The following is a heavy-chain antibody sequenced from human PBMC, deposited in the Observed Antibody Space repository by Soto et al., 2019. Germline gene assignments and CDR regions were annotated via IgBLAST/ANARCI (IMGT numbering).Heavy chain of an antibody. V-gene: IGHV3-30*18. CDR1: GFTFSSYG. Sequence: QVQLVESGGGVVQPGRSLRLSCAASGFTFSSYGMHWVRQAPGKGLEWVAVISYDGSNKYYADSVKGRFTISRDNSKNPLYLQMNSLRAEDTAVYYCAKLWGGSGSYYPFNYFDYWGQGTLVTVSS. J-gene: IGHJ4*02. CDR2: ISYDGSNK. CDR3: AKLWGGSGSYYPFNYFDY. D-gene: IGHD3-10*01.